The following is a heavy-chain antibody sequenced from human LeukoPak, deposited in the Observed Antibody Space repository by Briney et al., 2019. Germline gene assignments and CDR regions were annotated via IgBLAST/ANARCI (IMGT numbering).Heavy chain of an antibody. Sequence: GASVKVSCKVSGYTLTELSMHWVRQAPGKGLEWMGGFDPEDGETIYAQKLQGRVTMTTDTSTTTAYMELRSLRSDDTAVYYCARGYYDFWSGYYTRFDYWGQGTLVTVSS. V-gene: IGHV1-24*01. CDR3: ARGYYDFWSGYYTRFDY. CDR2: FDPEDGET. J-gene: IGHJ4*02. CDR1: GYTLTELS. D-gene: IGHD3-3*01.